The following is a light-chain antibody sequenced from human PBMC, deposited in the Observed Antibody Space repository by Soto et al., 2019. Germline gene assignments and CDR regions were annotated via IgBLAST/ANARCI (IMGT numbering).Light chain of an antibody. CDR3: QQRSNWPLT. CDR1: QSVSSY. CDR2: DAS. Sequence: EIVLTQSPATLSLSPGERATLSCRASQSVSSYLAWYQQKPGQAPRLLIYDASNRATGIPARFSGSGSGTDFPLTFSCLEPEDFAAYYCQQRSNWPLTCGRGTKVESK. V-gene: IGKV3-11*01. J-gene: IGKJ4*01.